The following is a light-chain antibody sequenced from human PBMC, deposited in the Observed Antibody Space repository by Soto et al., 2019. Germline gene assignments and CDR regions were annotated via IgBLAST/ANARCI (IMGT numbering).Light chain of an antibody. J-gene: IGLJ2*01. CDR2: GNS. CDR1: SSNIGAGYD. V-gene: IGLV1-40*01. Sequence: QSVLTQPPSVSGAPGQRVTISCTGSSSNIGAGYDVHWYQQLPGTAPKLLIYGNSNRPSGVPDRFSGSKSGTSASLAITGLQPEVEADYCRQSYDSSLRSVFGGGTKLTVL. CDR3: QSYDSSLRSV.